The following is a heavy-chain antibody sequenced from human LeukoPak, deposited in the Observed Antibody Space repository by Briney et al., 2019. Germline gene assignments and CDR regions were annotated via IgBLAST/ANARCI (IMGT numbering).Heavy chain of an antibody. J-gene: IGHJ1*01. Sequence: GGSLRLSCAASGFTFSSYSMNWVRQAPGKGLEWVSSISSSSSYIYYADSVKGRFTISRDNAKDSLYLQMNSLRAEDTAVYYCAAAGNGGYFQHWGQGTLVTVSS. CDR3: AAAGNGGYFQH. CDR1: GFTFSSYS. D-gene: IGHD6-13*01. CDR2: ISSSSSYI. V-gene: IGHV3-21*01.